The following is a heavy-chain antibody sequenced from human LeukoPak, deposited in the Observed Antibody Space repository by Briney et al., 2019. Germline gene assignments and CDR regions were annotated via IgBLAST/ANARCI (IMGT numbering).Heavy chain of an antibody. J-gene: IGHJ6*03. D-gene: IGHD3-3*01. CDR2: IYYSGST. V-gene: IGHV4-59*01. CDR1: GGSISSYH. CDR3: ARGRRGTIFGVVTSNGYLYYYYYMDV. Sequence: SETLSLTCTVSGGSISSYHWSWIRQPPGKGLEWIGYIYYSGSTNYNPSLKSRVTISVDTSKNQFSLKLSSVTAADTAVYYCARGRRGTIFGVVTSNGYLYYYYYMDVWGKGTTVTVSS.